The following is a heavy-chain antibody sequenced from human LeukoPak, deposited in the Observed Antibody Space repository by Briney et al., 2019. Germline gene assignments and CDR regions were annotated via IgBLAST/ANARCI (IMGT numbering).Heavy chain of an antibody. CDR2: ITSSGATK. Sequence: GGSLRLSCAASGFSFSRYEMNWVRQAPGKGLEWISYITSSGATKYSADSVKGRFTISRDNAKNSLYLQMTSLRVEDTAFYYCVRESRSDWYVGYFDYWGRGTLVTVSS. CDR3: VRESRSDWYVGYFDY. CDR1: GFSFSRYE. D-gene: IGHD6-19*01. J-gene: IGHJ4*02. V-gene: IGHV3-48*03.